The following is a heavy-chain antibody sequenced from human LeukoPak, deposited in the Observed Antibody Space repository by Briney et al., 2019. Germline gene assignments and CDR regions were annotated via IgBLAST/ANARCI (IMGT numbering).Heavy chain of an antibody. CDR2: IYHSGST. V-gene: IGHV4-30-2*01. D-gene: IGHD2-2*01. J-gene: IGHJ5*02. Sequence: SETLSLTCAVSGGSISSGGYSWSWIRQPPGKGLEWIGYIYHSGSTYYNPSLKSRVTISVDRSKNQFSLKLSSVTAADTAVYYCARGSVPAARWDGFDPWGQGTLVTVSS. CDR3: ARGSVPAARWDGFDP. CDR1: GGSISSGGYS.